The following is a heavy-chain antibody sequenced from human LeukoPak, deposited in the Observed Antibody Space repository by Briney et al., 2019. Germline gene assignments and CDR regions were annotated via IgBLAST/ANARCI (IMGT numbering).Heavy chain of an antibody. CDR2: INPNSGGT. Sequence: ASVTVSCKASGYTFTGYYMHWVRQAPGQGLEWMGWINPNSGGTNYAQKFQGRVTMTRDTSISTAYMELSRLRSDDTAVYYCARVGATGTTSPFDYWGQGTLVTVSS. J-gene: IGHJ4*02. D-gene: IGHD1-1*01. V-gene: IGHV1-2*02. CDR3: ARVGATGTTSPFDY. CDR1: GYTFTGYY.